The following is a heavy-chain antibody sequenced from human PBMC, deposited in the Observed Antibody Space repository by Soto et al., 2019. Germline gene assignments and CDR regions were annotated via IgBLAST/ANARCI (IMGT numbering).Heavy chain of an antibody. D-gene: IGHD6-13*01. V-gene: IGHV1-3*05. CDR1: GYTFSSYA. CDR3: ARHGSSWDY. Sequence: QVQLVQSGAEEKKPGASVKVSCKASGYTFSSYAMHWVRQAPGQRLEWMGWINAGNGNTKYSQKIQGRVTITRDTSATTAYMQLSSLSSEDTAVYYCARHGSSWDYWGQGALGTVAS. CDR2: INAGNGNT. J-gene: IGHJ4*02.